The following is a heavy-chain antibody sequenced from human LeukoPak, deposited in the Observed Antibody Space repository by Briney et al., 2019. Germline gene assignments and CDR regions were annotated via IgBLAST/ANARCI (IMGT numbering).Heavy chain of an antibody. CDR1: GGSISSSSYY. Sequence: SETLSLTCTVSGGSISSSSYYWGWIRQPPGKGLEWIGSIYYSGSTYYNPSLKSRVTISVDTSKNQFSLKLSSVAAADTAVYYCAKVVVVAATNWFDPWGQGTLVTVSS. D-gene: IGHD2-15*01. CDR2: IYYSGST. V-gene: IGHV4-39*01. CDR3: AKVVVVAATNWFDP. J-gene: IGHJ5*02.